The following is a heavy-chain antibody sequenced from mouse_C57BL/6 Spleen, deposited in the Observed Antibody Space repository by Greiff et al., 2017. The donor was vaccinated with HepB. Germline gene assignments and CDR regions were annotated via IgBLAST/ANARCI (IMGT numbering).Heavy chain of an antibody. CDR3: ARGDYYGSGAMDY. CDR2: ISSGSITI. J-gene: IGHJ4*01. CDR1: GFTFSDYG. Sequence: EVKLVESGGGLVKPGGSLKLSCAASGFTFSDYGMHWVRQAPEKGLEWVAYISSGSITIYYADTVKGRFTISRDNAKNTLFLQMTSLRSEDTAMYYCARGDYYGSGAMDYWGQGTSVTVSS. D-gene: IGHD1-1*01. V-gene: IGHV5-17*01.